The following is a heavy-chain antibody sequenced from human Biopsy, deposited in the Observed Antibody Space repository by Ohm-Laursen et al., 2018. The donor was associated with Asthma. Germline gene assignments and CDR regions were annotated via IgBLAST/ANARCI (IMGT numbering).Heavy chain of an antibody. V-gene: IGHV7-4-1*02. CDR3: ARMISYYHEMRAPFFDY. J-gene: IGHJ4*02. CDR1: GYTFINYA. D-gene: IGHD3-16*01. Sequence: ALVKVSCKASGYTFINYAIHWVRQAPGQRLEWMGWINTNTGNPTYAQGFTGRFVFSLDTSDNTAHLQISSLKAEDTAVYFCARMISYYHEMRAPFFDYWGQGTLVTVSS. CDR2: INTNTGNP.